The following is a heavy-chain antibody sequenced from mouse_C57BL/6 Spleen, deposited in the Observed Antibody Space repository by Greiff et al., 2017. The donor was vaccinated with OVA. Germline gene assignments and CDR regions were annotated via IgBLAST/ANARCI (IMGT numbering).Heavy chain of an antibody. V-gene: IGHV1-50*01. J-gene: IGHJ3*01. Sequence: QVQLQQPGAELVKPGASVKLSCKASGYTFTSYWMQWVKQRPGQGLEWIGEIDPSDSYTNYNQKFKGKATLTVDTSSSTAYMQLSSLTSEDSAVYDCERRTMVTTGFAWWGQGTLVTVSA. CDR2: IDPSDSYT. CDR1: GYTFTSYW. CDR3: ERRTMVTTGFAW. D-gene: IGHD2-2*01.